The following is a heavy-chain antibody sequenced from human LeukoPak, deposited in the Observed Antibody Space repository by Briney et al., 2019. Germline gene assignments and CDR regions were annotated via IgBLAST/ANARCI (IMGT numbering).Heavy chain of an antibody. V-gene: IGHV1-46*01. CDR3: ARGTIVVVPAARLAGYYFDY. J-gene: IGHJ4*02. CDR2: INPSGSST. CDR1: GYTFTSYY. D-gene: IGHD2-2*01. Sequence: ASVKVSCKASGYTFTSYYMHWVRQAPGQGLEWMGIINPSGSSTSYAQKFQGRVTMTRDMSTSTVYMELSSLRSEDTAVYYCARGTIVVVPAARLAGYYFDYWGQGTLVTVSS.